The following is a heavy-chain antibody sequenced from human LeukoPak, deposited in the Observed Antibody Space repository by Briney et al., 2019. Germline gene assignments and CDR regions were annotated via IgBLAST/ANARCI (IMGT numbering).Heavy chain of an antibody. V-gene: IGHV4-39*07. Sequence: SETLSLTCTVSGGSISSSSYYWGWIRQPPGKGLEWIGNIYYTGSTYYNPSLKSRVTISVDTSKNQFSLKLSSVTAADTTVYYCARDLTGRWGQGTLVTVSS. CDR2: IYYTGST. D-gene: IGHD3-10*01. CDR3: ARDLTGR. CDR1: GGSISSSSYY. J-gene: IGHJ4*02.